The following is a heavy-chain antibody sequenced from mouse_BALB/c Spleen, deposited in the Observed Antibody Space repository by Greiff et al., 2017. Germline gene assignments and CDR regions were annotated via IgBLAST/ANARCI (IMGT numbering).Heavy chain of an antibody. V-gene: IGHV1S81*02. J-gene: IGHJ4*01. Sequence: VQLQESGAELVKPGASVKLSCKASGYTFTSYYMYWVKQRPGQGLEWIGEINPSNGGTNFNEKFKSKATLTVDKSSSTAYMQLSSLTSEDSAVYYCTRRAIYYDYLYYAMDYWGQGTSVTVSS. D-gene: IGHD2-4*01. CDR3: TRRAIYYDYLYYAMDY. CDR2: INPSNGGT. CDR1: GYTFTSYY.